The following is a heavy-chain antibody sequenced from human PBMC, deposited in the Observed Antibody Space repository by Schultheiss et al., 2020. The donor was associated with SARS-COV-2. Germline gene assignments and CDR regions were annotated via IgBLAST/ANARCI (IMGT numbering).Heavy chain of an antibody. CDR3: ARDSSSWHNWFDP. D-gene: IGHD6-13*01. J-gene: IGHJ5*02. CDR1: GYTFTGYY. V-gene: IGHV1-2*02. Sequence: ASVKVSCKASGYTFTGYYMHWVRQAPGQGLEWMGWINPNSGGTNYAQKFQGRVTMTRDTSISTAYMELRSLRSDDTAVYYCARDSSSWHNWFDPWGQGTLVTVSS. CDR2: INPNSGGT.